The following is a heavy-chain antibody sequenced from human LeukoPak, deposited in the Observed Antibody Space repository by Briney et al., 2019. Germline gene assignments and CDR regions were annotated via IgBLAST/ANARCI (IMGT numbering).Heavy chain of an antibody. CDR2: IYTSGST. V-gene: IGHV4-4*07. D-gene: IGHD6-19*01. CDR1: GGSISSYY. J-gene: IGHJ4*02. CDR3: ARVTAYSSGWSPFDY. Sequence: SETLSLTCTVSGGSISSYYWSWIRQPGGKGLEWIGRIYTSGSTNYNPSLKSRVTMSVDTSKNQFSLKLSSVTDADTAVYYCARVTAYSSGWSPFDYWGQGTLVTVSS.